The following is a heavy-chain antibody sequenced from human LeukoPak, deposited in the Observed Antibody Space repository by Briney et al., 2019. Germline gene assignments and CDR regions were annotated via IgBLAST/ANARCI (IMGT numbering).Heavy chain of an antibody. CDR3: ARDIAPSGSWWFDS. D-gene: IGHD6-13*01. Sequence: GASVKVSCKASGYTFTEYYIHWLRQAPGQGLEWMGWVTPSTGDTFYAQNLRGRVTMTRDTSISTAYMQLGGLKSDDTAVYYCARDIAPSGSWWFDSWGQGTLVSVSS. J-gene: IGHJ5*01. V-gene: IGHV1-2*02. CDR2: VTPSTGDT. CDR1: GYTFTEYY.